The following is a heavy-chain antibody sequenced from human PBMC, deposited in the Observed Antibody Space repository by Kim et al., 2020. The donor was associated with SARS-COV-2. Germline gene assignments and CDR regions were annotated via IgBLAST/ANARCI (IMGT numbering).Heavy chain of an antibody. Sequence: YSPSFQGQVTISADKSISTAYLQWSSLKASDTAMYYCALGTSRPEYFQHWGQGTLVTVSS. D-gene: IGHD7-27*01. J-gene: IGHJ1*01. V-gene: IGHV5-51*01. CDR3: ALGTSRPEYFQH.